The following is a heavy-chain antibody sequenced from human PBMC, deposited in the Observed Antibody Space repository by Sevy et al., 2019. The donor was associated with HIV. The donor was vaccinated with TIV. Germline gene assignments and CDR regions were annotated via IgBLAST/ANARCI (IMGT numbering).Heavy chain of an antibody. CDR2: ISGSGDSK. CDR3: AKSSLPYGDYHFDF. Sequence: GGYLRLSCEASGFTFNSHAMTWVRQAPGKGLEWISAISGSGDSKYYAGSVKGRVTISRDNSKNIMYLQMTSLGADNTACSYCAKSSLPYGDYHFDFWGQGTVVTVSS. CDR1: GFTFNSHA. V-gene: IGHV3-23*01. D-gene: IGHD4-17*01. J-gene: IGHJ4*02.